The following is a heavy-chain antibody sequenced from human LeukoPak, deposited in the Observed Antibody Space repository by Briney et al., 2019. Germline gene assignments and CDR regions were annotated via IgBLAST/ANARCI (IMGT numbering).Heavy chain of an antibody. CDR1: GYTFTSYG. V-gene: IGHV1-18*01. J-gene: IGHJ6*02. CDR2: ISAYNGST. D-gene: IGHD3-22*01. Sequence: ASVKVSCKASGYTFTSYGISWVRQAPGQGLEWMGWISAYNGSTNYAQKLQGRVTMTTDTSTSTAYMELRSLRSDDTAVYYCAKIPIYDSSGYYFFGRYYYYYGMDVWGQGTTVTVSS. CDR3: AKIPIYDSSGYYFFGRYYYYYGMDV.